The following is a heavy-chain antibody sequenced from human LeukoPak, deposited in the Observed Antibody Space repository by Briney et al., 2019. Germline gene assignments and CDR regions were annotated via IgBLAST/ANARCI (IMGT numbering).Heavy chain of an antibody. CDR3: ARDIPVDSRSWVPKSVLYY. D-gene: IGHD6-6*01. Sequence: HSGGSLRLSCSASGFTVSYNYMSWVRQAPGKGLQWVSVIYSNTSAYYADSVKGRFTISRHNSKNTLYLQMTSLRAEDTAVYYCARDIPVDSRSWVPKSVLYYWGQGTLVTVSS. V-gene: IGHV3-53*04. CDR2: IYSNTSA. J-gene: IGHJ4*02. CDR1: GFTVSYNY.